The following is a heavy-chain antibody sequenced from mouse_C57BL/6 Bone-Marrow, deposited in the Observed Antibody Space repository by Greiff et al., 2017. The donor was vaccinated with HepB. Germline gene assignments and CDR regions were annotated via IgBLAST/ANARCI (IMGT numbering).Heavy chain of an antibody. CDR2: INPDSSTI. D-gene: IGHD2-1*01. V-gene: IGHV4-1*01. CDR3: ASLYYGNYVDYAMDY. Sequence: CEASGVDFSRYWMSWVRRAPGKGLEWIGEINPDSSTINYAPSLKDKFIISRDNAKNTLYLQMSKVRSEDTALYYCASLYYGNYVDYAMDYWGQGTSVTVSS. J-gene: IGHJ4*01. CDR1: GVDFSRYW.